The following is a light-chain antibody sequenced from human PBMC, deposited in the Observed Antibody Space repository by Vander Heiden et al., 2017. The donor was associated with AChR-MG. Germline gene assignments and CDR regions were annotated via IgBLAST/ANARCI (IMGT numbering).Light chain of an antibody. Sequence: QSALTQPASVSRSPGQSITISCTGTSSDVGGYNYVSWYQQHPGKAPKLMMYDVSNRPSGVSNRVSGSKSGNTASLTISGLQAEDEADDDCSSYTRSSTGVFGTGTKVTVL. J-gene: IGLJ1*01. CDR3: SSYTRSSTGV. V-gene: IGLV2-14*03. CDR1: SSDVGGYNY. CDR2: DVS.